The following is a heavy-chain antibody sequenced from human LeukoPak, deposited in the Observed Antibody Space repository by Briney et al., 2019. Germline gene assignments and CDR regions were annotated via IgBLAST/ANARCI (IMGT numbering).Heavy chain of an antibody. J-gene: IGHJ4*02. V-gene: IGHV3-48*03. CDR2: ISSSGRTI. CDR1: GFTFSSYE. Sequence: GGSLRLSCAASGFTFSSYEMNWVRQAPGKGLEWVSYISSSGRTISYADSVKGRFTISRDNAKNSLYLQMNSLRVEDTAVYYCARAWDREVRYFDYWGQGILVTVSS. CDR3: ARAWDREVRYFDY. D-gene: IGHD3-10*01.